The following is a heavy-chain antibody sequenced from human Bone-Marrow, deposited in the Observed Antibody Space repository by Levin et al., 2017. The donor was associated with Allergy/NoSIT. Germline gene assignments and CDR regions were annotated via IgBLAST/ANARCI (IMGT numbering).Heavy chain of an antibody. V-gene: IGHV3-30*18. D-gene: IGHD3-10*01. J-gene: IGHJ4*02. Sequence: PGESLKISCAASGFTFSPYGMHWVRQPPGKGLEWVAVISFDGSSKYYADSVKGRFTISRDNSKSTLHLQMNSLRAEDTAVYYCAKEGYYGSGNYYNNGIDYWGQGTLVTVSS. CDR1: GFTFSPYG. CDR3: AKEGYYGSGNYYNNGIDY. CDR2: ISFDGSSK.